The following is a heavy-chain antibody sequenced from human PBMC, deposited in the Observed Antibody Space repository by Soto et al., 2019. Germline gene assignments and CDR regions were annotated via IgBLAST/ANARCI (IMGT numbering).Heavy chain of an antibody. CDR3: ARVGIAARRVGDFDY. Sequence: LSLTCTVSGGSISSYYWSWIRQPPGKGLEWIGYIYYSGSTNYNPSLKSRVTISVDTSKNQFSLKLSSVTAADTAVYYCARVGIAARRVGDFDYWGQGTLVTVSS. CDR1: GGSISSYY. CDR2: IYYSGST. J-gene: IGHJ4*02. D-gene: IGHD6-6*01. V-gene: IGHV4-59*01.